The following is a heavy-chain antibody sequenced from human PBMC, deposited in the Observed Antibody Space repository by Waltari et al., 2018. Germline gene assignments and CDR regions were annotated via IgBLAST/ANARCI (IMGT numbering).Heavy chain of an antibody. Sequence: QVQLVQSGAEVKKPGASVKVSRKASGYTFTGYYMHWVRQAPGQGLEWMGWINPNSGGTNYAQKFQGRVTMTRDTSISTAYMELRRLRSDDTAVYYCARDRLGRAAAAYYWGQGTLVTVSS. D-gene: IGHD6-13*01. CDR1: GYTFTGYY. J-gene: IGHJ4*02. CDR3: ARDRLGRAAAAYY. CDR2: INPNSGGT. V-gene: IGHV1-2*02.